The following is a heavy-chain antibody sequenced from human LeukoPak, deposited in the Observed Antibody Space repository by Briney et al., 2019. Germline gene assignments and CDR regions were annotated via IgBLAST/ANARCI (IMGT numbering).Heavy chain of an antibody. CDR3: ARSNSSGWRYYYYYGMDV. V-gene: IGHV4-34*01. CDR1: GGSFSGYY. D-gene: IGHD6-19*01. CDR2: INHSGST. Sequence: KPSETLSLTCAVYGGSFSGYYWSWIRQPPGKGLEWIGEINHSGSTNYNPSLKSRVTISVDTSKNQFSLKLSSVTAADTAVYYCARSNSSGWRYYYYYGMDVWGQGTTVTVSS. J-gene: IGHJ6*02.